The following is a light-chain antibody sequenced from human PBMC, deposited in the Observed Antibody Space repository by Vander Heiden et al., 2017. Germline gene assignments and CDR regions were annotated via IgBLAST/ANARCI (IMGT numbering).Light chain of an antibody. Sequence: QSGVPSTFCGSGSGTAFTVTINRLQPEEFATYYCQQTHNVLATFGRGTKVEIK. V-gene: IGKV1-12*01. J-gene: IGKJ1*01. CDR3: QQTHNVLAT.